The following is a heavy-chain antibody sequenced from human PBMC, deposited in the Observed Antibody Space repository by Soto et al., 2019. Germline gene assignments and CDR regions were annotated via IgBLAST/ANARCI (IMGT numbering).Heavy chain of an antibody. CDR2: FDPEDGET. CDR1: GYTLTELS. Sequence: ASVKVSFKVSGYTLTELSMHWLRQAPGKGLEWMGGFDPEDGETIYAQKFQGRVTMTEDTSTDTAYMELSSLRSEDTAVYYCATGLVTGYSSGWYHYFDYWGQGTLVTVSS. V-gene: IGHV1-24*01. D-gene: IGHD6-19*01. J-gene: IGHJ4*02. CDR3: ATGLVTGYSSGWYHYFDY.